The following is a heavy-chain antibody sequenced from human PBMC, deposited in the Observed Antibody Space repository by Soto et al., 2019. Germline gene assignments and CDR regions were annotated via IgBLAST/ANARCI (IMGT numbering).Heavy chain of an antibody. Sequence: ASVKVSCKASGYTFSTSGMSWLRQAPGQGLEWMGWISTYNGNTNYPQSLQGRLTMTTDTSTTTAYMELRSLRSDDTAVYYCARDPYHVLMVNAPNLYGMDVWGQGTTVTVSS. J-gene: IGHJ6*02. V-gene: IGHV1-18*01. CDR2: ISTYNGNT. D-gene: IGHD2-8*01. CDR1: GYTFSTSG. CDR3: ARDPYHVLMVNAPNLYGMDV.